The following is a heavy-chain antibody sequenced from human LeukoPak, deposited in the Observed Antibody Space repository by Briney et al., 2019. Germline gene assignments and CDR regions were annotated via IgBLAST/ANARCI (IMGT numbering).Heavy chain of an antibody. D-gene: IGHD1-14*01. V-gene: IGHV3-53*01. Sequence: GGSLRLSCAASGFTVSSNYMSWVRQAPGKGLEWVSVIYSGGSTYYADSVKGRFTISTDNSKSTVYLQMNSLRAEDTAVYYCARGGGHHHFDYWGQGTLVTVSS. J-gene: IGHJ4*02. CDR2: IYSGGST. CDR1: GFTVSSNY. CDR3: ARGGGHHHFDY.